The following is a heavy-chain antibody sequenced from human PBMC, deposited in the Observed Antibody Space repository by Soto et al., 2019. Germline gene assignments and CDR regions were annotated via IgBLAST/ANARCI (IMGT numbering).Heavy chain of an antibody. V-gene: IGHV5-51*01. D-gene: IGHD4-17*01. J-gene: IGHJ5*01. CDR1: GYSFTSYW. Sequence: ESLKISCEASGYSFTSYWIGWVRQMPGKGLEWMGIIYPADSDTRYSPSFQGQVTISVDKSISTAYVQWNSLKASDTAMYYCARQDGTTAWFDSWGQGTLVTVSS. CDR2: IYPADSDT. CDR3: ARQDGTTAWFDS.